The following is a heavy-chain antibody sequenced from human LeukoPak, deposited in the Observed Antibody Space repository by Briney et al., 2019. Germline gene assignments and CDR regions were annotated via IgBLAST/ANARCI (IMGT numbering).Heavy chain of an antibody. CDR3: ATDTAMVRYFQH. CDR1: GFTFSSDA. CDR2: ISGGGTTT. J-gene: IGHJ1*01. D-gene: IGHD5-18*01. V-gene: IGHV3-23*01. Sequence: GGSLRLSCAASGFTFSSDAMSWVRQAAGKGLEWVSTISGGGTTTYYSDSVKGRFTISRDNSKNTLYLQMNSLRVEDTAVYYCATDTAMVRYFQHWGQGTLVTVSS.